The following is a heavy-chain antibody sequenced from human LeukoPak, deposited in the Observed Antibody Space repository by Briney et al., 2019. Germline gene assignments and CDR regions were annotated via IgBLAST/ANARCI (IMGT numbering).Heavy chain of an antibody. CDR1: GYSTNSGYY. CDR2: IYRSGST. D-gene: IGHD3-22*01. Sequence: SETLSLTCGVSGYSTNSGYYWGWIRQPPGKGLEWIGTIYRSGSTYYNSSLQSRVTISVDTSKNQFSLKLRSVTAADTAVYYCARHGDYYASSTYFWDYWGQGTLVTVSS. V-gene: IGHV4-38-2*01. CDR3: ARHGDYYASSTYFWDY. J-gene: IGHJ4*02.